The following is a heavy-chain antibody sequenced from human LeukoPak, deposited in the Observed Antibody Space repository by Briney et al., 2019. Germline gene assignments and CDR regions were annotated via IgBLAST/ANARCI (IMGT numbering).Heavy chain of an antibody. Sequence: GGSLRLSCAASGFTFSSYAMSWVRQAPGKGLEWVSAISGSGGSTYYADSVKGRFTISRDNSKNTLYLQMNSLRAEDTAVYYCAKDPVSSIAARRGANWFDPWGQGTLVTVS. CDR1: GFTFSSYA. CDR2: ISGSGGST. J-gene: IGHJ5*02. CDR3: AKDPVSSIAARRGANWFDP. V-gene: IGHV3-23*01. D-gene: IGHD6-6*01.